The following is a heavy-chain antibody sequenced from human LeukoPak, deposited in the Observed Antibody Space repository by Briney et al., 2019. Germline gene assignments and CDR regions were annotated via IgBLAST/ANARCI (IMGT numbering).Heavy chain of an antibody. CDR1: GFTFSSYA. CDR3: AKLKQLGGGY. Sequence: GGSLRLSCAASGFTFSSYAMSWVRQAPGKGLEWVSGIGATGVSTFYGDSVKGRFTMSRDNSKNTLYLRMDSLRAEDTAVYYCAKLKQLGGGYWGQGTLATVSS. V-gene: IGHV3-23*01. J-gene: IGHJ4*02. CDR2: IGATGVST. D-gene: IGHD6-13*01.